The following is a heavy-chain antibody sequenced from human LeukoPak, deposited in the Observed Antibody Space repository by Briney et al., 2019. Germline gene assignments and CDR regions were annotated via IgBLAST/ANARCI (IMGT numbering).Heavy chain of an antibody. CDR2: ISSSGSTI. J-gene: IGHJ5*01. CDR1: GFTFSSYE. CDR3: ARDRGYCRSTSCYSYWFDS. D-gene: IGHD2-2*03. V-gene: IGHV3-48*03. Sequence: GGSLRLSCAASGFTFSSYEMNWVRQAPGKGLEWVSYISSSGSTIYYADSVKGRFTISRDNADNSLYLQMNSLRGEDTAVYYCARDRGYCRSTSCYSYWFDSWGQGTLVTVSS.